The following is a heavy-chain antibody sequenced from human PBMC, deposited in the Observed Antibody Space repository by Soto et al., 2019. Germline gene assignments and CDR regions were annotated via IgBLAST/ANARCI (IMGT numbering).Heavy chain of an antibody. CDR3: AIGPNDWEKH. Sequence: LLESGGGLAQPGGSLRLSCAASGFTFSAYAMDWVRQAPGGGLQWVSSISASGDRIHYADSVKGRFTVSRDNSKKTLFLQMNTLRADDTAIYYCAIGPNDWEKHWGQGTLVVVSS. CDR1: GFTFSAYA. J-gene: IGHJ1*01. V-gene: IGHV3-23*01. CDR2: ISASGDRI. D-gene: IGHD3-9*01.